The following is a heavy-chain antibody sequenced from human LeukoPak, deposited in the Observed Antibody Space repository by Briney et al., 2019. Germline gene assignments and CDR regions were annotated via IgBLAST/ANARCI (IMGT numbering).Heavy chain of an antibody. CDR2: INHSGST. CDR3: ARDYGDYVGYYYYYYMDV. D-gene: IGHD4-17*01. J-gene: IGHJ6*03. Sequence: SETLSLTCTVSGGSISSGGYYWSWIRQPPGKGLEWIGEINHSGSTNYNPSLKSRVTISVDTSKNQFSLKLSSVTAADTAVYYCARDYGDYVGYYYYYYMDVWGKGTTVTVSS. V-gene: IGHV4-61*08. CDR1: GGSISSGGYY.